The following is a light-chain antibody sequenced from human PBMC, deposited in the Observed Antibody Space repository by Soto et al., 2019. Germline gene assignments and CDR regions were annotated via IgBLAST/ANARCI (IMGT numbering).Light chain of an antibody. Sequence: IHMTHSPLSLSASLGDQVTLTCRTSQNINSYLSWYQQKPGKAPRLLIYGASSLQVGVPSRFIGSGSGTDFTLTITSLQTEDFATHYCQQSYSFLSFAGGSKVDIK. J-gene: IGKJ4*01. CDR2: GAS. CDR3: QQSYSFLS. V-gene: IGKV1-39*01. CDR1: QNINSY.